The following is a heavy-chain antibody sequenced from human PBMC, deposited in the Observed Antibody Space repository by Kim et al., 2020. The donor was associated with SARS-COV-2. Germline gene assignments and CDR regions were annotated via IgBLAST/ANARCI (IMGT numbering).Heavy chain of an antibody. J-gene: IGHJ4*01. D-gene: IGHD6-19*01. CDR3: ARHQRCSSGWYVAFYY. CDR1: GGSLSSSCYY. CDR2: AYYIENT. V-gene: IGHV4-39*01. Sequence: SETLSLTCTVSGGSLSSSCYYWGWIRQPPGKGLEWIGTAYYIENTYYNPSLKSRVTISVDTSKNQFSLKLGSVTAADTAVYYWARHQRCSSGWYVAFYY.